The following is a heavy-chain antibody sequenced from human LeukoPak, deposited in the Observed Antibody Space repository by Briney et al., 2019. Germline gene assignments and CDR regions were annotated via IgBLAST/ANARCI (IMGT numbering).Heavy chain of an antibody. J-gene: IGHJ4*02. V-gene: IGHV3-30*02. Sequence: GGSLRLSCAASGFTFSSYGMHWVRQAPDKGLEWVAFIRYDGSNKYYADSVKGRFTISRDNSKNTLYLQMNSLRAEDTAVYYCAKDRGFLEWLPDYWGQGTLVTVSS. CDR2: IRYDGSNK. D-gene: IGHD3-3*01. CDR3: AKDRGFLEWLPDY. CDR1: GFTFSSYG.